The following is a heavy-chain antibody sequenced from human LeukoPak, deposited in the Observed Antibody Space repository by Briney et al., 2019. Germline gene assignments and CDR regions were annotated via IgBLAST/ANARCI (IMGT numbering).Heavy chain of an antibody. CDR1: GGSISSYY. CDR3: ARERIAVAGTLSLFYYYYYLDV. Sequence: PSETLSLTCTVSGGSISSYYWSWIRQLAGKGLEWIGRIYTSGSSNYNPSLKSRVTMSVDTSKNQFSLKLSSVTAADTAVYYCARERIAVAGTLSLFYYYYYLDVWGKGTTVTVSS. V-gene: IGHV4-4*07. D-gene: IGHD6-19*01. CDR2: IYTSGSS. J-gene: IGHJ6*03.